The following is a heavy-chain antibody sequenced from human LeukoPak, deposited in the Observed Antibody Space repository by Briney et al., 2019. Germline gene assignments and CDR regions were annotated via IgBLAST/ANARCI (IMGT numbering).Heavy chain of an antibody. J-gene: IGHJ4*02. CDR3: AKGAPWSGPALDY. D-gene: IGHD3-3*01. V-gene: IGHV3-23*01. Sequence: GGSLRLSCAASGFTFGSYAMTWVRQAPGKGLEWVSSISGSGGSTNYADSVKGRFTISRDNSKKTLYLQMNSLRSEDMAGYYCAKGAPWSGPALDYCGQGTLVTVSS. CDR2: ISGSGGST. CDR1: GFTFGSYA.